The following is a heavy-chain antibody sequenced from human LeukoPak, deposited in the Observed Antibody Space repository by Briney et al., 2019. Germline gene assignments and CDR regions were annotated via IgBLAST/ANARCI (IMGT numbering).Heavy chain of an antibody. CDR2: INPNSGGT. J-gene: IGHJ3*02. CDR1: GYTFTGYY. D-gene: IGHD3-9*01. V-gene: IGHV1-2*02. Sequence: ASVKVSCKASGYTFTGYYMHWVRQAPGQGLEWMGWINPNSGGTNYAQKFQGRVTMTRDTSISTAYMELRSLRSDDTAVYYCARAISDYDILTGLYAWEIRAFDIWGQGTMVTVSS. CDR3: ARAISDYDILTGLYAWEIRAFDI.